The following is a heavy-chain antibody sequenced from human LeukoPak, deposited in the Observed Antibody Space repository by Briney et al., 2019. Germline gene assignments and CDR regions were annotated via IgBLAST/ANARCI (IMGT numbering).Heavy chain of an antibody. V-gene: IGHV3-23*01. CDR3: AKAGSIRFDY. Sequence: PGGSLRLSCAASGFTFCNSAMSWVRQAPGKGLEWVSGISGGAGNTYYADSVKGRFTISRDNSKNTLYLQMNNLRAEDTAVYYCAKAGSIRFDYWGQGTLVTVSS. CDR2: ISGGAGNT. D-gene: IGHD1-26*01. CDR1: GFTFCNSA. J-gene: IGHJ4*02.